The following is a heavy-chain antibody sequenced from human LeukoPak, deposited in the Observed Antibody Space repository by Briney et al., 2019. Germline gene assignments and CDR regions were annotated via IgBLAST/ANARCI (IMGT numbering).Heavy chain of an antibody. V-gene: IGHV4-59*08. Sequence: SETLSLTCTVSGGSTSSYYWSWIRQPPGKGLEWIGYIYYSGSANYNPSLKSRVTMSIDTSKNQFSLKLSSVTAADTAVYYCARHNGYGSGGFDYWGQGTLVTVSS. CDR1: GGSTSSYY. CDR2: IYYSGSA. CDR3: ARHNGYGSGGFDY. J-gene: IGHJ4*02. D-gene: IGHD3-10*01.